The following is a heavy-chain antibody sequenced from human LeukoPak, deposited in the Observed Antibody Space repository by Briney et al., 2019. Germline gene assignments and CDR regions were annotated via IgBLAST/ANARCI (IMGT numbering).Heavy chain of an antibody. CDR3: ARGLETYYDFWSGYRYYFDY. J-gene: IGHJ4*02. V-gene: IGHV3-7*01. Sequence: PGGSLRLSCAASGFTFSSYWMSWVRQAPGKGLEWVANIKQDGSEKYYVDSVKGRFTISRDNAKNSLYLQMNSLRAEDTAVYYCARGLETYYDFWSGYRYYFDYWGQGTLVTVSS. CDR1: GFTFSSYW. D-gene: IGHD3-3*01. CDR2: IKQDGSEK.